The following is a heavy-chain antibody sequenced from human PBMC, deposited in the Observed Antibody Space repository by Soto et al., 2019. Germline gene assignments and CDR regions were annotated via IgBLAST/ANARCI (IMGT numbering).Heavy chain of an antibody. CDR2: ISGRGGST. V-gene: IGHV3-23*01. CDR1: GFTFSSYA. CDR3: ANAYSSGKFYFDY. Sequence: EVQLLESGGGLVQPGGSLRLSCAASGFTFSSYAMSWVRQAPGKGLEWVSAISGRGGSTYYADSVKGRFTISGDNSKNTLYLQMNSLRAEDTAVYYCANAYSSGKFYFDYWGQGTLVTVSS. D-gene: IGHD6-19*01. J-gene: IGHJ4*02.